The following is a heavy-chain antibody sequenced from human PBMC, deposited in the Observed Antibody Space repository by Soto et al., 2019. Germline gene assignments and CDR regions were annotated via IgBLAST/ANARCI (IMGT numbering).Heavy chain of an antibody. D-gene: IGHD3-22*01. CDR1: GGSISSSY. Sequence: PSETLSLTCTVSGGSISSSYWSWIRQPPGKGLEWTGYIYHSGSTNYNPSLKSRVTISVDTSKNQFSLKLSSVTAADTAVYYCARGYYDSSGYYVYFDYWGQGTQVTVSS. V-gene: IGHV4-59*08. CDR3: ARGYYDSSGYYVYFDY. CDR2: IYHSGST. J-gene: IGHJ4*02.